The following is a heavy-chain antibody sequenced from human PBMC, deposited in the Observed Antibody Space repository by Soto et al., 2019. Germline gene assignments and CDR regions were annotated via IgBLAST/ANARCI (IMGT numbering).Heavy chain of an antibody. J-gene: IGHJ6*03. Sequence: SETLSLTCTVSGGSISSSSYYWGWIRQPPGKGLEWIGSIYYSGSTYYNPSVKSRVTISVDTSKNQFSLKLSSLTAADTAVYYCAIKIIAARPQAYYYYMDVWGKGTTVTVSS. CDR1: GGSISSSSYY. CDR3: AIKIIAARPQAYYYYMDV. V-gene: IGHV4-39*01. D-gene: IGHD6-6*01. CDR2: IYYSGST.